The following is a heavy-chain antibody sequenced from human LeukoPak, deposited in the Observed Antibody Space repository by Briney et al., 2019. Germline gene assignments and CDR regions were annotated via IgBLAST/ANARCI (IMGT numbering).Heavy chain of an antibody. D-gene: IGHD1-26*01. CDR1: GGSISSYY. CDR2: IYYSGST. J-gene: IGHJ4*02. Sequence: TPSETLSLTCTVSGGSISSYYWSWIRQPPGKGLEWIGYIYYSGSTNYNPSLKSRVTISVDTSKNQFSLKLSSVTAADTAVYYCARGGRAEGIVGATAPDYWGQGTLVTVSS. CDR3: ARGGRAEGIVGATAPDY. V-gene: IGHV4-59*01.